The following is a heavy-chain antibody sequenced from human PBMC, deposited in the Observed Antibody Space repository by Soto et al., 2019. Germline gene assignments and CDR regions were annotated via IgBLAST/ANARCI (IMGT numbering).Heavy chain of an antibody. D-gene: IGHD3-16*02. CDR2: IYYSGST. CDR1: GGSISSGGYY. J-gene: IGHJ4*02. Sequence: QVQLQESGPGLVKPSQTLSLTCTVSGGSISSGGYYWSWIRQHPGKGLEWIGYIYYSGSTYYNPSLKSRVTIPVDTSKNRFSRKLSAVTAADTAVYYCARERFGGVIVGAAHFDYWGQGTLVTVSS. V-gene: IGHV4-31*03. CDR3: ARERFGGVIVGAAHFDY.